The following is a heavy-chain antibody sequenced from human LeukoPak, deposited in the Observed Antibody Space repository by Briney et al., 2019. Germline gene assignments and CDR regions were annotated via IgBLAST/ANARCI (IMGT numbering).Heavy chain of an antibody. CDR2: ISPRGNT. Sequence: SENLSLTCNVSGASMSDNYWSWIRQPAGRGLEWLGRISPRGNTYYNPSPNSRVTISLDTSANQFSLKLRSVTAADTAGYYCARGGHSYGTFDSWGRGALVTVSS. CDR3: ARGGHSYGTFDS. V-gene: IGHV4-4*07. D-gene: IGHD1-7*01. CDR1: GASMSDNY. J-gene: IGHJ4*02.